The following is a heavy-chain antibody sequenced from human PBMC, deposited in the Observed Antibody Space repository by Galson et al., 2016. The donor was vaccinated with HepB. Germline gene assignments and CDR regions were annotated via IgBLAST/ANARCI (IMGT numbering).Heavy chain of an antibody. CDR3: ATGHWGTWRWGDY. Sequence: SLRLSCATSGFIFSNHWMHWVRQTPEKGLVWVSRINSDGRRIGYAASVKGRFTISRDNAKNTLSLQMNSLRVEDTAVYYCATGHWGTWRWGDYWGQGTVVTVSS. CDR1: GFIFSNHW. CDR2: INSDGRRI. D-gene: IGHD3-16*01. V-gene: IGHV3-74*01. J-gene: IGHJ4*02.